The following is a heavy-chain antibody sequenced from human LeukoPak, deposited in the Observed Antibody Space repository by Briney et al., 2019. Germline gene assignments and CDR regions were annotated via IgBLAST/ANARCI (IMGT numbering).Heavy chain of an antibody. J-gene: IGHJ4*02. D-gene: IGHD4-17*01. CDR3: TRQSGTVTPIDY. CDR2: IHHSGTT. Sequence: SETLSLTCTIRGGSINGYSWSWIRQTPAKGLEWIGEIHHSGTTNYRPSLKSRVTISFDKSKNQFSLTMTSVTAADTAVYYCTRQSGTVTPIDYWGQGTLVTVSS. CDR1: GGSINGYS. V-gene: IGHV4-34*01.